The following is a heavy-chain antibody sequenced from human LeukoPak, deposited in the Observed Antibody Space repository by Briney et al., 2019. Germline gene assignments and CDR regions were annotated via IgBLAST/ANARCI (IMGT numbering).Heavy chain of an antibody. CDR2: IKTKSEGGTT. CDR3: TAEFKELGSFFYFYYMDV. J-gene: IGHJ6*03. Sequence: PGGSLRLSCTASGFTFSNAGMNWVRQAPGKGLERVGSIKTKSEGGTTDYAAPAKGRFTISRDDSKNALFLQMDSLKSDDTAMYYCTAEFKELGSFFYFYYMDVWGTGTTVTISS. CDR1: GFTFSNAG. D-gene: IGHD3-10*01. V-gene: IGHV3-15*01.